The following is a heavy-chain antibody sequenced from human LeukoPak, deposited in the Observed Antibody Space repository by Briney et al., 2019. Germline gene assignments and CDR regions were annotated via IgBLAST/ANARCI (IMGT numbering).Heavy chain of an antibody. Sequence: PSETLSLTCTVSGGSISSYYWSWIRQPPGKGLEWIGYIYYSGSTNYNPSLKSRVTISVDTSKNQFSLKLSSVTAADTAVYYCARDFHSAGFDYWGQGTLVTASS. J-gene: IGHJ4*02. CDR3: ARDFHSAGFDY. D-gene: IGHD6-13*01. V-gene: IGHV4-59*01. CDR1: GGSISSYY. CDR2: IYYSGST.